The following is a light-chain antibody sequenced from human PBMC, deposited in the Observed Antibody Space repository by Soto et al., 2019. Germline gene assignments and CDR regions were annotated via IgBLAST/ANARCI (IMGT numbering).Light chain of an antibody. V-gene: IGKV3-11*01. J-gene: IGKJ2*01. CDR2: DAS. Sequence: EIVLTQSPATLSLSPGERATLSCRASQSVSSYLAWYQQKPGQAPRLLIYDASTRATGIPARFSGSGSGTDFTLTISSLEPEDFAVYYCQQRRSWPPTFGQGTKVEIK. CDR1: QSVSSY. CDR3: QQRRSWPPT.